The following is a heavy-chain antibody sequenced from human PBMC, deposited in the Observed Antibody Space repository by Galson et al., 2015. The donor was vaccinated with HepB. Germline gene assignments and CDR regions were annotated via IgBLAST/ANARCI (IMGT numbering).Heavy chain of an antibody. V-gene: IGHV3-15*01. CDR3: ARDIADYGDYNPFDY. D-gene: IGHD4-17*01. J-gene: IGHJ4*02. Sequence: SLRLSCAASGFTFSNAWMSWVRQAPGKGLEWVGRIKNKTDGGTTDYAAPVKGRFTISRDNSKNTLYLQMNSLRAEDTAVYYCARDIADYGDYNPFDYWGQGTLVTVSS. CDR1: GFTFSNAW. CDR2: IKNKTDGGTT.